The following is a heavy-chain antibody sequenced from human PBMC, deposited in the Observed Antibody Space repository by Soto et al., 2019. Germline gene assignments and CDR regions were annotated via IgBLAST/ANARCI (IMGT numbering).Heavy chain of an antibody. CDR3: ATGLGSWYDPPYYGMDV. D-gene: IGHD6-13*01. CDR1: GYTLTELS. CDR2: FDPEDGET. Sequence: ASVKVSCKVSGYTLTELSMHWVRQAPGKGLEWMGGFDPEDGETIYAQKFQGRVTMTEDTSTDTAYMELSSLRSEDTAVYYCATGLGSWYDPPYYGMDVWGQGTTVTVSS. V-gene: IGHV1-24*01. J-gene: IGHJ6*02.